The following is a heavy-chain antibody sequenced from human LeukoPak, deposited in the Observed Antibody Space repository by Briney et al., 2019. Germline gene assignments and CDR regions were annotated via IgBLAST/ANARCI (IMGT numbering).Heavy chain of an antibody. D-gene: IGHD3-3*01. CDR3: ARATDFWSGYYFDP. Sequence: GASVKVSCKASGYTFTSYDFNWVRQATGQRPEWMGWMSPNSGDTGYAQKFQDRVTMTRNTSISTAYMELSSLRSDDTAVYYCARATDFWSGYYFDPWGQGTLVTVSS. CDR1: GYTFTSYD. J-gene: IGHJ5*02. V-gene: IGHV1-8*01. CDR2: MSPNSGDT.